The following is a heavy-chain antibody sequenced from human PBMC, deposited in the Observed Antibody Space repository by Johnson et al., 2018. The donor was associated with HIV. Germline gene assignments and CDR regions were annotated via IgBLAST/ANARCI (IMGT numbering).Heavy chain of an antibody. J-gene: IGHJ3*02. CDR2: TNWNGAKT. CDR1: GFIFNDHG. Sequence: VQLVESGGGVVRPGGSLRLSCATSGFIFNDHGMTWVRQVPGKGREWVCDTNWNGAKTAYADSVKGRFTISRDNAKKSLYLHMNSLRVEDTALYYCVRVGKYWDDDCHSGVDAFDIWGQGTMVTVSS. D-gene: IGHD2-21*02. CDR3: VRVGKYWDDDCHSGVDAFDI. V-gene: IGHV3-20*04.